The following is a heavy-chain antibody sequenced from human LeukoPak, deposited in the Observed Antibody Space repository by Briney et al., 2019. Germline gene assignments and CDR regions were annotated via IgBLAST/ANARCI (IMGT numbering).Heavy chain of an antibody. CDR1: GFTFSNYA. CDR2: ISGSGGNL. J-gene: IGHJ4*02. D-gene: IGHD5-12*01. CDR3: AKDVDNIVVPPSRFDY. Sequence: GGSLRLSCAASGFTFSNYAMSWVRQAPGKGLEWVSAISGSGGNLYYADSVKGRFTVSRDNSKNTVFLQMNSQRVDDTAVYYCAKDVDNIVVPPSRFDYWGQGTLVTVSS. V-gene: IGHV3-23*01.